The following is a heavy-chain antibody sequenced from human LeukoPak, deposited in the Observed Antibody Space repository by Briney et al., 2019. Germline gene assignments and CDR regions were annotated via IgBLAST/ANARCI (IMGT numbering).Heavy chain of an antibody. CDR3: ARLDYSSSSGLRVFDY. D-gene: IGHD6-6*01. Sequence: SETLSLTCTVSGDSISSGRYYWGWLRQSPVKGLEWIGSISSGGTTYYNPSLKSRVTISVDTSKNQFSVELSSVTAADTALYYCARLDYSSSSGLRVFDYWGQGTLVTVSS. V-gene: IGHV4-39*01. J-gene: IGHJ4*02. CDR1: GDSISSGRYY. CDR2: ISSGGTT.